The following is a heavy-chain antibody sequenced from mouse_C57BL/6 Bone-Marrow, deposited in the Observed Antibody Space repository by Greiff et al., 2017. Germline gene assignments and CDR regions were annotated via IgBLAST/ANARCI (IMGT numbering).Heavy chain of an antibody. J-gene: IGHJ4*01. V-gene: IGHV1-22*01. Sequence: SGPELVKPGASVKMSCKASGYTFTDYNMHWVKQSHGKSLEWIGYINPNNGGTSYNQKFKGKATLTVNKSSSTAYMELRSLTSEDSAVYYCARNYGSSYKDAMDYWGQGTSVTVSS. CDR1: GYTFTDYN. CDR3: ARNYGSSYKDAMDY. CDR2: INPNNGGT. D-gene: IGHD1-1*01.